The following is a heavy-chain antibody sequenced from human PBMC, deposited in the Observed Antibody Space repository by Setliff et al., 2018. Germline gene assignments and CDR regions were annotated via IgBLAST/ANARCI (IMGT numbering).Heavy chain of an antibody. D-gene: IGHD4-4*01. Sequence: GASVKVSCKASGYTFTSYYMHWVRQAPGQGLEWMGIINPSGGSTSYAQKFQGRFTISRDDSKSIAYLQMNSLKTEDTAVYYCTRDYSNYATSVGDFDYWGQGTLVTVSS. V-gene: IGHV1-46*03. J-gene: IGHJ4*02. CDR1: GYTFTSYY. CDR3: TRDYSNYATSVGDFDY. CDR2: INPSGGST.